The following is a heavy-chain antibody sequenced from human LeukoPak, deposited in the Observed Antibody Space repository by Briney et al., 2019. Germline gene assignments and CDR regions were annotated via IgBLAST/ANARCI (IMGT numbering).Heavy chain of an antibody. CDR1: GYTFTGYY. J-gene: IGHJ6*02. Sequence: ASVKVSCKASGYTFTGYYMHWVRQAPGQGLEWMGWINPNSGGTNYAQKFQGWVTMTRDTSISTAYMELSRLRSDDTAVYYCARAGYYYDSSGYYYPNCYYYGMDVWGQGTTVTVSS. CDR3: ARAGYYYDSSGYYYPNCYYYGMDV. D-gene: IGHD3-22*01. V-gene: IGHV1-2*04. CDR2: INPNSGGT.